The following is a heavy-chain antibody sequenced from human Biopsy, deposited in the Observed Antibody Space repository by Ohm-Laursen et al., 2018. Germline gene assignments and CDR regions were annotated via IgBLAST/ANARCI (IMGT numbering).Heavy chain of an antibody. J-gene: IGHJ4*02. D-gene: IGHD5-24*01. CDR3: ARGPSGVATIG. V-gene: IGHV3-30*03. Sequence: SLRLSCTASGFGVNTYGMHWVRQGPGKGLEWVSVISSNGTKELYADSVKGRFTISRDNSKNTLYLQMNSLRVEDTAVYYCARGPSGVATIGRGQGTLVTVSS. CDR1: GFGVNTYG. CDR2: ISSNGTKE.